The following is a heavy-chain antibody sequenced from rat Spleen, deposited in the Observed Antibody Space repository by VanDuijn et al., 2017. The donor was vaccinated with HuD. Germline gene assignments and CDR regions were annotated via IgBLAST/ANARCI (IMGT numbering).Heavy chain of an antibody. CDR2: ISPSGYTT. CDR1: GFTFSSFP. V-gene: IGHV5-46*01. D-gene: IGHD1-11*01. CDR3: ATGDYGVMDA. J-gene: IGHJ4*01. Sequence: EVQLVESGGGSVQPGRSMKLSCAASGFTFSSFPMAWVRQAPTKGLEWVASISPSGYTTYYRDSVKGRFTISRDNAQSTLYLQMDSLRSEDTATYYCATGDYGVMDAWGLGASVTVSS.